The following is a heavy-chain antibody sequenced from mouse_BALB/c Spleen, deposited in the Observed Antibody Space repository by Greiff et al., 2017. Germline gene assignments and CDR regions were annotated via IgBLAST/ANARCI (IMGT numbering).Heavy chain of an antibody. J-gene: IGHJ4*01. D-gene: IGHD2-4*01. Sequence: EVQLVESGGGLVKPGGSLKLSCAASGFAFSSYDMSWVRQTPEKRLEWVAYISSGGGSTYYPDTVKGRFTISRDNAKNTLYLQMSSLKSEDTAMYYCTRHQATMNYYYAMDYWGQGTSVTVSS. CDR1: GFAFSSYD. V-gene: IGHV5-12-1*01. CDR2: ISSGGGST. CDR3: TRHQATMNYYYAMDY.